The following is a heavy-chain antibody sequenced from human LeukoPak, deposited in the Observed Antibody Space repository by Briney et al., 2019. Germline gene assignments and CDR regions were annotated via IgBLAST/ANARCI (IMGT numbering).Heavy chain of an antibody. Sequence: GASVKVSCKASGYTFTGYYMHWVRQAPGQGLEWMGWINPNSGGTNYAQKFQGRVTMTRDTSISTAYMELSRLRSDDTAVYYCAKDTPYYYGSGSYLTFDYWGQGTLVTVSS. D-gene: IGHD3-10*01. J-gene: IGHJ4*02. CDR1: GYTFTGYY. CDR2: INPNSGGT. CDR3: AKDTPYYYGSGSYLTFDY. V-gene: IGHV1-2*02.